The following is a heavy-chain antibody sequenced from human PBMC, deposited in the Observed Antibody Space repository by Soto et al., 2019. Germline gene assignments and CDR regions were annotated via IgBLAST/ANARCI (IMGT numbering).Heavy chain of an antibody. J-gene: IGHJ4*02. CDR2: FRAGGDDGTT. CDR1: GFTFSSYS. Sequence: GGTLRLCCVASGFTFSSYSMSWVRQAPGKGLEWVSGFRAGGDDGTTYYADSVKGRFTISRDNSKNTLFLQMNSLRAEDTAIYYCAKKVNSGSGSQYFDYFGQGTLVTVSS. CDR3: AKKVNSGSGSQYFDY. D-gene: IGHD3-10*01. V-gene: IGHV3-23*01.